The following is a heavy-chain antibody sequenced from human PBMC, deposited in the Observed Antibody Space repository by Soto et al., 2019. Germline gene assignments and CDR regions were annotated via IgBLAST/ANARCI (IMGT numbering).Heavy chain of an antibody. V-gene: IGHV3-21*01. CDR2: ISSSSSYI. J-gene: IGHJ4*02. Sequence: PGGSLRLSCAASGFTFSSYSMNWVRQAPGKGLEWVSSISSSSSYIYYADSVKGRFTISRDNAKNSLYLQMNSLRAEDTAVYYCARDSDGDLDYYFDYWGQGTLVTVSS. CDR3: ARDSDGDLDYYFDY. D-gene: IGHD4-17*01. CDR1: GFTFSSYS.